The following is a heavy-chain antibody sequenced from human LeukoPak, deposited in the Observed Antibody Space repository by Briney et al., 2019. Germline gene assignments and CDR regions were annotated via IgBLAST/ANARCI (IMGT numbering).Heavy chain of an antibody. J-gene: IGHJ4*02. CDR1: GFTFSSYE. D-gene: IGHD6-13*01. V-gene: IGHV3-48*03. CDR2: ISSSGSTI. CDR3: ARVEPGYSSSWYGVDY. Sequence: GGSLRLSCAASGFTFSSYEMNWVRQAPGKGLEWVSYISSSGSTIYYADSVKGRFTNSRDNAKNSLYLQMNSLRAEDTAVYYCARVEPGYSSSWYGVDYWGQGTLVTVSS.